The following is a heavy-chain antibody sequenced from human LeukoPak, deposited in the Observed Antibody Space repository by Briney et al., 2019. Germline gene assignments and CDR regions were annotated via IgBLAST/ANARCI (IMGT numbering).Heavy chain of an antibody. Sequence: SETLSLTCTVSGGSISSYCWSWIRQPPGKGLEWIGHIYYSGSTNYNPSLKSRVTISVDTSKNQFSLKLSSVTAADTAVYYCARAATYYYDSSGYSTFDPWGQGTLVTVSS. CDR1: GGSISSYC. CDR3: ARAATYYYDSSGYSTFDP. D-gene: IGHD3-22*01. J-gene: IGHJ5*02. V-gene: IGHV4-59*01. CDR2: IYYSGST.